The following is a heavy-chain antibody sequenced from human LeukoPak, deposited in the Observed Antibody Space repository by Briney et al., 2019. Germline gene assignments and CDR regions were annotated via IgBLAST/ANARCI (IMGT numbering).Heavy chain of an antibody. CDR3: AKGLYYDSSGYLGTFDY. J-gene: IGHJ4*02. Sequence: GGSLRLSCAASGFTFDDYAMHWVRQAPGEGLEWVSGISWNSGSIGYADSVKGRFTISRDNAKNSLYLQMNSLRAEDTALYYCAKGLYYDSSGYLGTFDYWGQGTLVTVSS. CDR2: ISWNSGSI. D-gene: IGHD3-22*01. CDR1: GFTFDDYA. V-gene: IGHV3-9*01.